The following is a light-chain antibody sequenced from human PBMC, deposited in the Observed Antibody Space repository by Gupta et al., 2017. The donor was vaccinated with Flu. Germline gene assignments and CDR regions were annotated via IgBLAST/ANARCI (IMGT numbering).Light chain of an antibody. CDR1: SSHIGSNT. Sequence: QSVLTQPPSASGTPGQRVTISCSGSSSHIGSNTVNWYQQLPGTAPKLLIYSNNQRPSGVPDRFSGSKSGTSASLAISWLQAEDEADYYCAAGDDSLNGYVFGTGTKVTVL. J-gene: IGLJ1*01. CDR2: SNN. CDR3: AAGDDSLNGYV. V-gene: IGLV1-44*01.